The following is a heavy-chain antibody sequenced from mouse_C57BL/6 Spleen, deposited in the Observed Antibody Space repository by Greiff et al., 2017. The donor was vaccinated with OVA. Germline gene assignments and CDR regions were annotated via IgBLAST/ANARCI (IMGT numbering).Heavy chain of an antibody. Sequence: VQLQQSGAELVRPGASVTLSCKASGYTFTDYEMHWVKQTPVHGLEWIGAIDPETGGTAYNQKFKGKAILTADKSSSTAYMELRSLTSEDSAVYYCTRGGVSNSFAYWGQGTLVTVSA. CDR1: GYTFTDYE. V-gene: IGHV1-15*01. J-gene: IGHJ3*01. CDR2: IDPETGGT. CDR3: TRGGVSNSFAY. D-gene: IGHD2-5*01.